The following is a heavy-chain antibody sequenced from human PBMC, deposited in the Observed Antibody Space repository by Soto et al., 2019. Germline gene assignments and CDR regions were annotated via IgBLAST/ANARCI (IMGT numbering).Heavy chain of an antibody. J-gene: IGHJ6*02. V-gene: IGHV3-73*01. CDR3: TIADHGSRDYYGMDV. CDR1: GFTFSDYY. Sequence: PGGSLRLSCAASGFTFSDYYMSWIRQAPGKGLEWVGRIRSKADNYATAFAASVKDRFTISRDDSRNTAYLQMNSLKTEDTALYYCTIADHGSRDYYGMDVWGQGTTVTVSS. D-gene: IGHD6-13*01. CDR2: IRSKADNYAT.